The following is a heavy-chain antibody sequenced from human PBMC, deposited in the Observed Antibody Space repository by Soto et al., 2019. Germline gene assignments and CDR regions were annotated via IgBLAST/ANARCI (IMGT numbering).Heavy chain of an antibody. CDR2: ISGRGGST. Sequence: EEQLLESGGGVVQRGGSLRLSCAASGFIFSNYAMTWVRQAPGKGLEWVSRISGRGGSTYYADSVKGRLTMSKDNSKNTLYQKMNSLSDEDTAIYYCARRAGGAVVGYYDLWGRGTLVTV. CDR3: ARRAGGAVVGYYDL. D-gene: IGHD1-26*01. CDR1: GFIFSNYA. V-gene: IGHV3-23*01. J-gene: IGHJ2*01.